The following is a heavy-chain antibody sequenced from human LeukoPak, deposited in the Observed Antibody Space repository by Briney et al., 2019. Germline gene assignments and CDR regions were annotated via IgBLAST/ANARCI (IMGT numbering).Heavy chain of an antibody. D-gene: IGHD3-22*01. Sequence: SETLSLTCTVSGGSISSSSYYWGWIRQPPGKGLEWIGSIYYSGSTYYNPSLKSRVTISVDTSKNQFSLKLSSVTAADTAVYYCARHYYDSSGYSLPDAFDIWGQGTMVTVSS. CDR1: GGSISSSSYY. CDR3: ARHYYDSSGYSLPDAFDI. V-gene: IGHV4-39*01. CDR2: IYYSGST. J-gene: IGHJ3*02.